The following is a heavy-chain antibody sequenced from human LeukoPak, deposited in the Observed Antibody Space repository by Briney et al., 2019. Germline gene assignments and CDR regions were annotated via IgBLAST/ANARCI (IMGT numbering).Heavy chain of an antibody. J-gene: IGHJ6*02. V-gene: IGHV4-59*01. D-gene: IGHD3-22*01. CDR3: ARATYDSSGYYRTGMWYYYYYGMDV. CDR2: IYYSGST. CDR1: GGSISSYY. Sequence: PSETLSLTCTVSGGSISSYYWSWIRQPPGKGLEWIGYIYYSGSTNYNPSLKSRVTISVDTSKNQFSLKLSSVTAADTAVYYCARATYDSSGYYRTGMWYYYYYGMDVWGQGTTVTVSS.